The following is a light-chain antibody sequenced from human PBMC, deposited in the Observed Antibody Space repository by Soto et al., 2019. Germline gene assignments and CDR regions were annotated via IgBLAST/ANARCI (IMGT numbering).Light chain of an antibody. CDR2: DVS. CDR3: HQRYNWPRVT. V-gene: IGKV3-11*01. CDR1: QSVSNS. Sequence: EIVLTQSPATLSLSPGEIVTLSCRASQSVSNSLAWYQQKPGQPPRLLIYDVSNRATGIPARFSGSGSGTDFTLTITSLEPEDFAVYFCHQRYNWPRVTFGQGTKVDIK. J-gene: IGKJ1*01.